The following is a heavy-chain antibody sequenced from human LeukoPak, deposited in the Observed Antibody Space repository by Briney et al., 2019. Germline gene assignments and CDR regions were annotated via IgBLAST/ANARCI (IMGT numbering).Heavy chain of an antibody. J-gene: IGHJ6*03. D-gene: IGHD5-12*01. CDR1: GGSISSGSSY. V-gene: IGHV4-61*02. Sequence: PSETLSLTCTVSGGSISSGSSYWSWIRQPAGKGLEWLGRIYTSGSTNYNPSLKSRVTISVDTSKNQFSLKLSSVTAADTAVYYCARVSVATITSANFVYYYYMDVWGKGTTVTISS. CDR2: IYTSGST. CDR3: ARVSVATITSANFVYYYYMDV.